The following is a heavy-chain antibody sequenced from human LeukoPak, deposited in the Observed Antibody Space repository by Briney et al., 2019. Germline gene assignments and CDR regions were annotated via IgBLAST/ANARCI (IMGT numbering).Heavy chain of an antibody. V-gene: IGHV4-39*07. CDR2: TYYSGST. Sequence: SETLSLTCTVSGGSISSSFYYWGWIRQPPGKGLEWIGSTYYSGSTYYNPSLKSRVTISVDTSKNQFSLKLTSVTSADTAVYYCARDGPAYTSRWYDYYYGLDVWGPGTTVTVSS. CDR1: GGSISSSFYY. D-gene: IGHD2-2*01. CDR3: ARDGPAYTSRWYDYYYGLDV. J-gene: IGHJ6*02.